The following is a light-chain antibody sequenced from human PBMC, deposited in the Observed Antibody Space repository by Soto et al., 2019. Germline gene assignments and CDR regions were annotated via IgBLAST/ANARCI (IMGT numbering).Light chain of an antibody. CDR1: QSVRNN. Sequence: EILMTPSPGTLSVSPVERATLSCRASQSVRNNLAWYQQKPGQAPRLLIYGASTRATGIPARFSGSGSGTDFTLTISSLQPEDFATYYCQQANSFPLTFGGGTKVDI. V-gene: IGKV3D-15*01. CDR3: QQANSFPLT. CDR2: GAS. J-gene: IGKJ4*01.